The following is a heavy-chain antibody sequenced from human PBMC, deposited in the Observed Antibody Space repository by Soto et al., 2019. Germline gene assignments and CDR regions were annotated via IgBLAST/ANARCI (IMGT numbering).Heavy chain of an antibody. V-gene: IGHV4-39*01. D-gene: IGHD2-21*01. Sequence: SETLSLTCTVSGGSISSSTYYWGWMRQPPGKGLEWIASFFIGGNTYYNPSLKSRVTISVDTSKNQFSLKLSSVTAADTAVYYCSGLCAYFPSLDPWGPGTVVTVS. CDR1: GGSISSSTYY. CDR2: FFIGGNT. CDR3: SGLCAYFPSLDP. J-gene: IGHJ5*02.